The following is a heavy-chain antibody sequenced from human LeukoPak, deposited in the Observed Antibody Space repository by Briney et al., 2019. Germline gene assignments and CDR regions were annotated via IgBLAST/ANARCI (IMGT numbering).Heavy chain of an antibody. V-gene: IGHV3-48*04. J-gene: IGHJ3*02. CDR2: ISRESYTI. CDR1: GFTFNIYS. D-gene: IGHD2-21*01. Sequence: PGGSLRLSCAASGFTFNIYSMNWVRQAPGKGLEWVSYISRESYTIWYADSVKGRFTISRDNAKNSLYLQMSSLRAEDTAVYYCARDLAYCGGECYSGDAFDIWGQGTMVTVSS. CDR3: ARDLAYCGGECYSGDAFDI.